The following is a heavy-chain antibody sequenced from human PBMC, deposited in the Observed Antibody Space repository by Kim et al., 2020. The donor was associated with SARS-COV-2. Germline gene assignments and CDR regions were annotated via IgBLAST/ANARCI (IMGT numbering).Heavy chain of an antibody. CDR3: ARATMAKEPQWGPYYFDY. J-gene: IGHJ4*02. Sequence: KSRVTMSVDTSKNQFSLKLSSVTAADTAVYYCARATMAKEPQWGPYYFDYWGQGTLVTVSS. D-gene: IGHD1-26*01. V-gene: IGHV4-4*06.